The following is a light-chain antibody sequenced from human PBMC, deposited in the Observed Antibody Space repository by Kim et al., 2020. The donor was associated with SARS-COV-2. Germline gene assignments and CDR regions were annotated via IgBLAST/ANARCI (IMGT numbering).Light chain of an antibody. CDR3: QQYSLYPLT. J-gene: IGKJ4*01. V-gene: IGKV1-16*01. CDR2: EAS. CDR1: QGINTH. Sequence: DIQMTQSPSSLSASVGDRVTITCRASQGINTHVAWFQQKPGKAPKALIYEASSLHSGVPSRFSGSASGTYFTLTITSLQPEVFATYYCQQYSLYPLTFGGGTKVDIK.